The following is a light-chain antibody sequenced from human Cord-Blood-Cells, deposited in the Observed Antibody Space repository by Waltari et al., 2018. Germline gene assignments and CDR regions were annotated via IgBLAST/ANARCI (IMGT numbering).Light chain of an antibody. Sequence: DIVMTQSPDSLAVCLGERAPLHCKSSQSVLYSSNNKNYLAWYQQKPGQPPKLLIYWASTRESGVPDRFSGSGSGTDFTLTINSLQAEDVAVYYCQQYYSTPHTFGQGTKLEIK. V-gene: IGKV4-1*01. CDR3: QQYYSTPHT. CDR2: WAS. CDR1: QSVLYSSNNKNY. J-gene: IGKJ2*01.